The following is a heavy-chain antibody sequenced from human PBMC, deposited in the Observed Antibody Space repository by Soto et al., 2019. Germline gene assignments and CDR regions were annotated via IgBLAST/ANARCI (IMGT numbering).Heavy chain of an antibody. CDR2: MNPNSGNT. CDR3: ALLDPYAYCSSTSCYTDFDY. D-gene: IGHD2-2*02. J-gene: IGHJ4*02. Sequence: QVQLVQSGAEVKKPGASVKVSCKASGYTFTSYDINWVRQATGQGLEWMGWMNPNSGNTGYAQKFQGRVTMTRNTSISTAYMELSSLRSEDTAVYYCALLDPYAYCSSTSCYTDFDYWGQGTLVTVSS. CDR1: GYTFTSYD. V-gene: IGHV1-8*01.